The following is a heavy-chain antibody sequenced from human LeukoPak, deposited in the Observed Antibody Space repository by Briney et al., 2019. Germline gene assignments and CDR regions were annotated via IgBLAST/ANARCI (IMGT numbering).Heavy chain of an antibody. D-gene: IGHD3-16*01. CDR2: ISYDGSNK. Sequence: PGRSLRLSCAASGFTFSSYGMHWVRQAPGKGLEWVAVISYDGSNKYYADSVKGRFAISRDNSKNTLYLQMNSLRAEDTAVYYCAKEADMITFGGDSDDRNDYWGQGTLVTVSS. CDR3: AKEADMITFGGDSDDRNDY. V-gene: IGHV3-30*18. J-gene: IGHJ4*02. CDR1: GFTFSSYG.